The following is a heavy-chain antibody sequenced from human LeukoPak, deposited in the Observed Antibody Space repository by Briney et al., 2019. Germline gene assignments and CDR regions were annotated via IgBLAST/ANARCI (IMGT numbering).Heavy chain of an antibody. CDR2: IDGGGNNR. J-gene: IGHJ4*02. D-gene: IGHD1-14*01. CDR3: AKSSLTRPLFFDY. V-gene: IGHV3-23*03. CDR1: GFTFSSSA. Sequence: GGSLRLSCAASGFTFSSSAMSWVRQAPGKGPEWVSGIDGGGNNRYYANSVRGRFIISRDNSKNTLSLQMNTLKGEDTAVYFCAKSSLTRPLFFDYWGRGTLVAVSA.